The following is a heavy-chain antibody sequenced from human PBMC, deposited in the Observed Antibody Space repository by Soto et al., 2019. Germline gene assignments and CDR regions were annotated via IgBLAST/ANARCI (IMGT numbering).Heavy chain of an antibody. CDR1: GFTFSNCV. CDR2: ITKTGDT. CDR3: AKGLLNGRWYAAD. J-gene: IGHJ4*02. V-gene: IGHV3-23*01. D-gene: IGHD6-13*01. Sequence: EVHLLESGGVLVQPGESLRLSCETSGFTFSNCVMTWVRQAPGKGLEWISVITKTGDTDYADSVKGRFTISRDNSKNTVYLQMNSLRAEDTAGYYGAKGLLNGRWYAADWGQGTLVTVSS.